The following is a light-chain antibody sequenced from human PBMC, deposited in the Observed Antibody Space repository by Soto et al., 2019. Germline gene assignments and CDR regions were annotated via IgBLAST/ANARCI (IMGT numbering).Light chain of an antibody. V-gene: IGLV4-69*01. CDR1: SGHSTYA. J-gene: IGLJ2*01. CDR3: QTWGTGIAV. Sequence: QLVLTQSPSASASLGASVKLTCTLSSGHSTYAIAWHQQQPDKGPRYLMKLDNDGSHSKGDGIPDRFSGSSSGAERYLTISSLQSEDEADYYCQTWGTGIAVLGGGTQLTVL. CDR2: LDNDGSH.